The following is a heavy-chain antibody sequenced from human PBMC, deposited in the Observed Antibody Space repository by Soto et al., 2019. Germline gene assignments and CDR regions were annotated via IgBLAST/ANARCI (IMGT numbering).Heavy chain of an antibody. CDR2: ISGSGGST. Sequence: EVQLLESGGGLVQPGGSLRLSCAASGFTFSSYAMSWVRQAPGKGLEWVSAISGSGGSTYYADSVKGRFTISSDNSKNTLYLQMNSLRAEDTAVYYCAKAALTVTGHQDWYFDLWGRGTLVTVSS. CDR1: GFTFSSYA. CDR3: AKAALTVTGHQDWYFDL. J-gene: IGHJ2*01. V-gene: IGHV3-23*01. D-gene: IGHD4-17*01.